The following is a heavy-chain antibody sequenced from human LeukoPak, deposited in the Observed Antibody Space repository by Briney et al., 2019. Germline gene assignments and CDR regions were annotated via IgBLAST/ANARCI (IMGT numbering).Heavy chain of an antibody. CDR2: ISTTGGTT. Sequence: PGGSLRLSCAASGFTFSSYAMSWVRQAPGRGLEWVSAISTTGGTTYYADSVRGRFTISRDNSKNTLYLQMNSLRAEDTAVYYCANSRKAKGVVWAYYFDYWGQGTLVTVSS. CDR3: ANSRKAKGVVWAYYFDY. D-gene: IGHD2-8*02. V-gene: IGHV3-23*01. J-gene: IGHJ4*02. CDR1: GFTFSSYA.